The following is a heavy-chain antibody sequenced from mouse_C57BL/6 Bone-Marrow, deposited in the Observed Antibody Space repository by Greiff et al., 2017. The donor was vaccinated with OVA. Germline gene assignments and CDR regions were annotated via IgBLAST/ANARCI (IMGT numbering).Heavy chain of an antibody. V-gene: IGHV5-2*01. CDR1: EYEFPSHD. Sequence: DVMLVESGGGLVQPGESLKLSCESNEYEFPSHDMSWVRKTPEKRLELVAAINSDGGSTYYPDTMERRFIISRDNTKKTLYLQMSSLRSEDTALYYCARQRRQLRLPWFAYWGQGTLVTVSA. CDR2: INSDGGST. J-gene: IGHJ3*01. CDR3: ARQRRQLRLPWFAY. D-gene: IGHD3-2*02.